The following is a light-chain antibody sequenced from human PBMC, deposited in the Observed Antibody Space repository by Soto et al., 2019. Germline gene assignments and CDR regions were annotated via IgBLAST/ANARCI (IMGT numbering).Light chain of an antibody. CDR1: SSDVGGYNY. V-gene: IGLV2-14*01. CDR3: NSYTTTSSWV. CDR2: EVT. Sequence: QSALTQPASVSGSPGQSITISCTGTSSDVGGYNYVSWYQQHPGKAPKLIIYEVTNRPSGVSNRFSGSKSGNTASLTISGLQAEDEADYYCNSYTTTSSWVFGGGTKLIVL. J-gene: IGLJ3*02.